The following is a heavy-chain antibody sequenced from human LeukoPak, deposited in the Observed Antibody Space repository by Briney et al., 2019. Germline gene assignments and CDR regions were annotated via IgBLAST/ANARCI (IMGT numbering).Heavy chain of an antibody. J-gene: IGHJ4*02. D-gene: IGHD3-10*01. CDR3: ARDRRGYYDSGSYYPLI. CDR1: GYRFTGYY. CDR2: INPNSGGT. Sequence: SVKVSCQASGYRFTGYYIHWARQAPGQGLEWMGWINPNSGGTNYAQKFQGRVTMTRDTSVSTAYMEVSRLRSDDTAVYFCARDRRGYYDSGSYYPLIWGQGTLVTVSS. V-gene: IGHV1-2*02.